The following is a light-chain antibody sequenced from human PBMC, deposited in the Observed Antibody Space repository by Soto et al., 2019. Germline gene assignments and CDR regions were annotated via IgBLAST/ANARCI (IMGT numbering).Light chain of an antibody. CDR2: AAS. Sequence: DIQMTQSPSSLSASVGDRVTITCRASQSISSYLNWHQQKPGKAPKLLIYAASSLQSGVPSRFSGSGSGTDFTLTISSLEPEDFAVYYCHQRQYWPPITFGQGTRLEIK. J-gene: IGKJ5*01. CDR3: HQRQYWPPIT. CDR1: QSISSY. V-gene: IGKV1-39*01.